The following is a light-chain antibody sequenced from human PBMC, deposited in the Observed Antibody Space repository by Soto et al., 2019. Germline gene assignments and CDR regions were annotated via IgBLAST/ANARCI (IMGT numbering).Light chain of an antibody. CDR1: QSISSW. CDR3: QQYNSYSRT. Sequence: DIQMTQSPSTLSASVGDRVTITCRASQSISSWLAWYQQKPGKAPKLLIYKASSLESGVPSRFSGSGSGTESTLTISSLHPDDFATYYCQQYNSYSRTFGQGTKVDIK. J-gene: IGKJ1*01. CDR2: KAS. V-gene: IGKV1-5*03.